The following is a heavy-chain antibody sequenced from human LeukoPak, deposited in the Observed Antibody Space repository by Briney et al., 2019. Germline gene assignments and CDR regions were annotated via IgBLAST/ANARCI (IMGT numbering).Heavy chain of an antibody. V-gene: IGHV3-30*02. CDR3: VTLDRIAVAGTIP. CDR2: IRYDGSNK. D-gene: IGHD6-19*01. J-gene: IGHJ5*02. CDR1: GFTFSSYG. Sequence: GGSLRLSCAASGFTFSSYGMHWVRQAPGKGLEWVAFIRYDGSNKYYADSVKGRLTISRDNSKNTLYLQMNSLRAEDTAVYYCVTLDRIAVAGTIPWGQGTLVTVSS.